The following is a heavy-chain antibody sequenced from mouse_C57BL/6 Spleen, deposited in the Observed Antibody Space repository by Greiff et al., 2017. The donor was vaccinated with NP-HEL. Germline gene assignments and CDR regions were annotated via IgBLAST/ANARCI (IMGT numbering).Heavy chain of an antibody. CDR2: ISSGSSTI. D-gene: IGHD4-1*01. CDR1: GFTFSDYG. J-gene: IGHJ2*01. Sequence: EVKLMESGGGLVKPGGSLKLSCAASGFTFSDYGMHWVRQAPEKGLEWVAYISSGSSTIYYADTVKGRFTISRDNAKNTLFLQMTSLRSEDTAMYYCARSTGTFFDYWGQGTTLTVSS. V-gene: IGHV5-17*01. CDR3: ARSTGTFFDY.